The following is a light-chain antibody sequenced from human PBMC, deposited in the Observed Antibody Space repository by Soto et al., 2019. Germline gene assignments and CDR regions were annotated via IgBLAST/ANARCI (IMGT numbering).Light chain of an antibody. Sequence: EIVMTQSPLTLPVTPGEPASISCRSSQSLLYNNTYNYLDWYLQKPGQSPQLLIYLGSNRASGVPDRFTCTGSGTDFTLKITSVEAEDVGIYYCMQALQPLITFGQGTRLEIK. J-gene: IGKJ5*01. CDR1: QSLLYNNTYNY. V-gene: IGKV2-28*01. CDR2: LGS. CDR3: MQALQPLIT.